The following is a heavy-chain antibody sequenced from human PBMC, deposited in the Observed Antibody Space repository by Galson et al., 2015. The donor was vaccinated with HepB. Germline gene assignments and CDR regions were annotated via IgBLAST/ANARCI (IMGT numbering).Heavy chain of an antibody. Sequence: SLRLSCAASGFTFSDYHVSWVRRSPGKGLEWVANIKQDGSEKYYVDSVKGRFTISRDNAKNSLYLQMNSLRAEDTAVYYCAKYYGDYAGGDYWGQGTLVTVSS. D-gene: IGHD4-17*01. CDR3: AKYYGDYAGGDY. CDR2: IKQDGSEK. J-gene: IGHJ4*02. CDR1: GFTFSDYH. V-gene: IGHV3-7*01.